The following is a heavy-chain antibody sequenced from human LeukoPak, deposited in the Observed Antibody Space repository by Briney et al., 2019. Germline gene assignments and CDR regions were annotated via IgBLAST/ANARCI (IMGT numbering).Heavy chain of an antibody. CDR1: GGTFSSYA. Sequence: SVKVSCKASGGTFSSYAISWVRQAPGQGLEWMGGIIPIFGTANYAQKFQGRVTITTDESTSTAYMELSGLRSEDTAVYYCARDGGYSYGYSFDYWGQGTLVTVSS. CDR2: IIPIFGTA. CDR3: ARDGGYSYGYSFDY. J-gene: IGHJ4*02. D-gene: IGHD5-18*01. V-gene: IGHV1-69*05.